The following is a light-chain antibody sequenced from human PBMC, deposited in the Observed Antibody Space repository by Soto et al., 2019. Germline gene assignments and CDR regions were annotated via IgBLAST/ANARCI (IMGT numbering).Light chain of an antibody. Sequence: QSALTQPASVSGSPGQSITISCTGTSSDVGGYNCVSWYQQHPGKAPKLMIYDVSNRPSGVSNRFSGSKSGNTASLTISGLQAEDEADDYCSSYTSSSTYVVFGGGTKLTVL. CDR3: SSYTSSSTYVV. J-gene: IGLJ2*01. V-gene: IGLV2-14*01. CDR1: SSDVGGYNC. CDR2: DVS.